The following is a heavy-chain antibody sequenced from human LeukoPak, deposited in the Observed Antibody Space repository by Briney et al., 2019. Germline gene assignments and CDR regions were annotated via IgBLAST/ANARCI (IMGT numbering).Heavy chain of an antibody. D-gene: IGHD3-16*02. CDR2: IYPSGST. CDR1: GGSISSGSYY. J-gene: IGHJ4*02. V-gene: IGHV4-61*02. CDR3: ARGGMITFGGVIVEN. Sequence: PSQTLSLTCTVSGGSISSGSYYWSWIRQPAGKGLEWIGRIYPSGSTNYNPSLKSRVTISVDTSKNQFSLKLSSVTAADTAVYDCARGGMITFGGVIVENWGQGTLVTVSS.